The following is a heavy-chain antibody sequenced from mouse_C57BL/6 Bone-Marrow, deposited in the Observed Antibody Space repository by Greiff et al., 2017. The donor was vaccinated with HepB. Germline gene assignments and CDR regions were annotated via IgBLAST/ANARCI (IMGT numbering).Heavy chain of an antibody. CDR3: TRGYYYYFDY. J-gene: IGHJ2*01. Sequence: VKLMESGAELVRPGASVTLSCKASGYTFTDYEMHWVKQTPVHGLEWIGAIDPETGGTAYNQKFKGKAILTADKSSSTAYMELRSLTSEDSAVYYCTRGYYYYFDYWGQGTTLTVSS. V-gene: IGHV1-15*01. CDR2: IDPETGGT. D-gene: IGHD2-3*01. CDR1: GYTFTDYE.